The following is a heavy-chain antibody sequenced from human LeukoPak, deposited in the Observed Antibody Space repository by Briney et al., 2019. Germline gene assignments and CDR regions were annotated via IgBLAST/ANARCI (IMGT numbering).Heavy chain of an antibody. CDR2: IIPIFGTT. D-gene: IGHD6-13*01. CDR3: ARDEGIAAAGTRGFDI. V-gene: IGHV1-69*05. J-gene: IGHJ3*02. Sequence: SVKVSCKASGGTFKSYTVSWVRQAPGQGLEWLGGIIPIFGTTNYAQTLQGRVTITTDESTTTAYMELSSLIFEDTAIYYCARDEGIAAAGTRGFDIWGQGTIVIVSS. CDR1: GGTFKSYT.